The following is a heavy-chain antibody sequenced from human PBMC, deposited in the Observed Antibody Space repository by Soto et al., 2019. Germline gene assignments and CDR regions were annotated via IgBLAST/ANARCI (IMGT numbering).Heavy chain of an antibody. CDR3: VKKATTGGSWYFDH. V-gene: IGHV3-64D*06. CDR2: INNIGTTT. CDR1: GFTFSTYG. J-gene: IGHJ4*02. Sequence: GGSLRLSCSASGFTFSTYGMHWVRQAPGKGLEYISAINNIGTTTYYTESVKGRFIISRDNSKNTVSLQMSSLTTDDTAVYYCVKKATTGGSWYFDHWGQGT. D-gene: IGHD5-12*01.